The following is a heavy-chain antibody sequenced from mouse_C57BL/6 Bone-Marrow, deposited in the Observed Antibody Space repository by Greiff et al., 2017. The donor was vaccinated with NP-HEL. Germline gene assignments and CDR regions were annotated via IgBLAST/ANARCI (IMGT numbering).Heavy chain of an antibody. CDR2: IYPGDGDT. J-gene: IGHJ3*01. D-gene: IGHD1-1*01. CDR1: GYAFSSSW. V-gene: IGHV1-82*01. Sequence: VQLQQSGPELVKPGASVKISCKASGYAFSSSWMNWVKQRPGKGLEWIGRIYPGDGDTNYNGKFKGKATLTADKAYSTAYMQLSSLTSEDSAVYFCARPYYYGSSIAYWGQGTLVTVAA. CDR3: ARPYYYGSSIAY.